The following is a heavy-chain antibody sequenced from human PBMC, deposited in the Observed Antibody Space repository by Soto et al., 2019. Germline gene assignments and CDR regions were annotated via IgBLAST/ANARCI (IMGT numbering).Heavy chain of an antibody. CDR1: GDSVSSNSAA. D-gene: IGHD5-18*01. J-gene: IGHJ6*02. CDR2: TYYRSKWYN. Sequence: SQTLSLTCATSGDSVSSNSAAWNWIRQSPSRGLEWLGRTYYRSKWYNDYAVSVKSRITINPDTSKNQFSLQLNSVTPEDTAVYYCARDLELWDTAMDNPYYYYGMDVWGQGTTVTVSS. CDR3: ARDLELWDTAMDNPYYYYGMDV. V-gene: IGHV6-1*01.